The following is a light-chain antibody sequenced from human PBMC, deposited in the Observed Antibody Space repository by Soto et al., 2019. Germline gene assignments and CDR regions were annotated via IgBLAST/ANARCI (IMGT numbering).Light chain of an antibody. CDR1: RCNMGRNT. CDR3: AAWDDSLNGVV. CDR2: SNH. V-gene: IGLV1-44*01. Sequence: QPVLTQPPSASGTPGQSVTISCSGSRCNMGRNTVTWYQQLPGTAPKLLIYSNHQRPSGVPDRFSGSKSATSASLAISGLQSEDEADYYCAAWDDSLNGVVYGGGTKLTVL. J-gene: IGLJ3*02.